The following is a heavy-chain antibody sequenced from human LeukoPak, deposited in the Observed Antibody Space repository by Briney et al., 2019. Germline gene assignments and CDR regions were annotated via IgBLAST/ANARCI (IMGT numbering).Heavy chain of an antibody. CDR3: ARLQSITMVRGAIIPQDY. D-gene: IGHD3-10*01. J-gene: IGHJ4*02. CDR1: GDNFSSYV. CDR2: IIPILGIA. Sequence: SVKVSCKAAGDNFSSYVITWVRQAPGQGLEWMGRIIPILGIANYAQKFQGRVTITADKSTSTAYMELSSLRSEDTAVYYCARLQSITMVRGAIIPQDYWGQGTLVTVSS. V-gene: IGHV1-69*04.